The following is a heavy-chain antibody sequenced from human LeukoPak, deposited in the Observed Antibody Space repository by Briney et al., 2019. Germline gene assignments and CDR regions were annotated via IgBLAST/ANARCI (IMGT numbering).Heavy chain of an antibody. CDR2: IYYSGST. CDR1: GFTFSSYA. Sequence: TGGSLRLSCAASGFTFSSYAMSWVRQAPGKGLEWIGSIYYSGSTYYNPSLKSRVTISVDTSKNQFSLKLSSVTAADTAVYYCARPPRDGYTDDAFDIWGQGTMVTVSS. J-gene: IGHJ3*02. CDR3: ARPPRDGYTDDAFDI. V-gene: IGHV4-39*01. D-gene: IGHD5-12*01.